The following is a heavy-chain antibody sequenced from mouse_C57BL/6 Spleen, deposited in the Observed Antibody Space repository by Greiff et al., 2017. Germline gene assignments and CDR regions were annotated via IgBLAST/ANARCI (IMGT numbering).Heavy chain of an antibody. CDR3: AREGFYYYGSSYCYFDY. CDR1: GFTFSDYY. J-gene: IGHJ2*01. Sequence: EVKLVESEGGLVQPGSSMTLSCTASGFTFSDYYMAWVRQVPEKGLEWVANINYDGSSTYYPDSLKSRFIISRVDAKNILYLQMRSLMSVDTATYYFAREGFYYYGSSYCYFDYWGQGTTLTVSS. D-gene: IGHD1-1*01. V-gene: IGHV5-16*01. CDR2: INYDGSST.